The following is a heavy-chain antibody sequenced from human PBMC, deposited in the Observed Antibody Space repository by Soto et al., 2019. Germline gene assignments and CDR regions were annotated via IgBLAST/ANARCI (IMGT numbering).Heavy chain of an antibody. V-gene: IGHV1-3*01. Sequence: ASVKVSCKASGYTFTRYAMHWVRQAPGQRLEWMGWINAGNGNTKYSQKFQGRVTITRDTSASTAYMELSSLRSEDTAVYYCARVNMAAARYGMEGWGQGTTVSVSS. J-gene: IGHJ6*02. CDR3: ARVNMAAARYGMEG. CDR1: GYTFTRYA. CDR2: INAGNGNT. D-gene: IGHD6-25*01.